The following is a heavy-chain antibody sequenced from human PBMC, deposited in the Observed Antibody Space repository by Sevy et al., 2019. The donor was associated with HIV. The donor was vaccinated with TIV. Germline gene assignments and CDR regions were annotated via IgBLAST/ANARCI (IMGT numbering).Heavy chain of an antibody. Sequence: SETLSLTCTVSGGSISSYYWSWIRQPPGKGLEWIGYIYYSGSTNYNPSLKSRVTISVGTSKNQFSLKLSSVTAADTAVYYCARDGYSGYDDYYYYGMDVWGQGTTVTVSS. D-gene: IGHD5-12*01. CDR1: GGSISSYY. V-gene: IGHV4-59*13. J-gene: IGHJ6*02. CDR3: ARDGYSGYDDYYYYGMDV. CDR2: IYYSGST.